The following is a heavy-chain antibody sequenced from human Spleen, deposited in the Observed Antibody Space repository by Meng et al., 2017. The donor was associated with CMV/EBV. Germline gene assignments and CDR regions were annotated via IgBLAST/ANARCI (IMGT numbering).Heavy chain of an antibody. CDR2: SGTYKGHT. V-gene: IGHV1-18*01. D-gene: IGHD1-26*01. CDR1: GYTFYTYG. J-gene: IGHJ4*02. CDR3: ARIGSNNIVGTVDDY. Sequence: ASVKVSCKASGYTFYTYGIIWVRQAPGQGLEWMGWSGTYKGHTNYVQKFQGRVTMTRNTSISTAYMELSSLRSEDTAVYYCARIGSNNIVGTVDDYWGQGTLVTVSS.